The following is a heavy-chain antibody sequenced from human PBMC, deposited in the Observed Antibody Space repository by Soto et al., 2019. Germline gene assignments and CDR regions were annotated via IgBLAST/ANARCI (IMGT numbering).Heavy chain of an antibody. Sequence: QITLRESGPTLVKPTETLTLTCTFSGFSVTSDGVAVAWIRQPQGKGLEWLALSYWDDDKRYNLSLSSRLSIVADTSKNPVVLTMTDMDPVDTATSYCAHMYDYDDPQPRWFDPWGEGTQVTVSS. V-gene: IGHV2-5*02. CDR3: AHMYDYDDPQPRWFDP. CDR1: GFSVTSDGVA. J-gene: IGHJ5*02. CDR2: SYWDDDK. D-gene: IGHD4-17*01.